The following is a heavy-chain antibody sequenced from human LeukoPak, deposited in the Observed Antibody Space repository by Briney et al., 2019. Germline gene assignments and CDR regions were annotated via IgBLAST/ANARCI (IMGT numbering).Heavy chain of an antibody. D-gene: IGHD6-19*01. CDR2: ISSSGSTI. J-gene: IGHJ1*01. Sequence: GGSLRLSCAASGFTFSSYEMNWVRQAPGKGLEWVSYISSSGSTIYYADSVKGRFTISRDNSKNTLYLQMNSLRAEDTAVYYCARTGSSGWYRAEYFQHWGQGTLVTVSS. V-gene: IGHV3-48*03. CDR3: ARTGSSGWYRAEYFQH. CDR1: GFTFSSYE.